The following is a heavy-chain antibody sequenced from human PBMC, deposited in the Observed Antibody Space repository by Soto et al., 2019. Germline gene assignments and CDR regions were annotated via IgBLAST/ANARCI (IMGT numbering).Heavy chain of an antibody. CDR1: GYTFTSYG. CDR2: ISAYNGNT. Sequence: ASVKVSCKASGYTFTSYGISWVRQAPGQGLEWMGWISAYNGNTNYAQKLQGRVTMTTDTSTSTAYMELRSLRSDDTAVYYCARDPRGIAARKGVYYYGMDVWGQGTTVTVSS. J-gene: IGHJ6*02. D-gene: IGHD6-6*01. V-gene: IGHV1-18*04. CDR3: ARDPRGIAARKGVYYYGMDV.